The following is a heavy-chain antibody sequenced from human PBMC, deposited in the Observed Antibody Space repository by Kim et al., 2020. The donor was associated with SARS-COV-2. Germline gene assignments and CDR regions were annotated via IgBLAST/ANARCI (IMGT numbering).Heavy chain of an antibody. Sequence: GGSLRLSCAASGFTFSSYAMSWVRQAPGKGLEWVSGIGPRGGSTYYADSVRGRFTISRDNSENTVYLQMNSLRAEDTAVYYCAKSNYFDYWGQGTLVTVSS. V-gene: IGHV3-23*01. J-gene: IGHJ4*02. CDR2: IGPRGGST. CDR3: AKSNYFDY. CDR1: GFTFSSYA.